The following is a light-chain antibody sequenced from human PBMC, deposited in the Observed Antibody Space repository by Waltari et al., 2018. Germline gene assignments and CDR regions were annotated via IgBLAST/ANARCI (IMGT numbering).Light chain of an antibody. CDR1: SSNIGAGYY. CDR3: SAWDSSLSTRL. J-gene: IGLJ2*01. Sequence: QSVLTQPHSASGAPGQRVTISCTGSSSNIGAGYYVSWYQQFPGTAPKLLIYENNKRPSGVSDRFSGSKSGTSASLTITGLQSEDEADYYCSAWDSSLSTRLFGGGTRLTVL. CDR2: ENN. V-gene: IGLV1-40*01.